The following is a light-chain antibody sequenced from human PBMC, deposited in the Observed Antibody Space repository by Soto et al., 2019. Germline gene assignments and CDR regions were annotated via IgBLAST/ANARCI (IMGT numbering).Light chain of an antibody. CDR2: GAS. J-gene: IGKJ2*01. Sequence: EIVMTQSPATLSVSPGERATLSCRASQSVSSNLAWYQRKPGQAPRLLIYGASTRATGIPARFSGSGSGTEFTLTISSLQSEDFAVYYCQQYNKWPTFGQGTKLEIK. V-gene: IGKV3-15*01. CDR3: QQYNKWPT. CDR1: QSVSSN.